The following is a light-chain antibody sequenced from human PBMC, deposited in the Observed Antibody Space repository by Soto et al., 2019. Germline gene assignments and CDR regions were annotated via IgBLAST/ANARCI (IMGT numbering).Light chain of an antibody. CDR1: QSINKF. J-gene: IGKJ1*01. CDR2: DAS. V-gene: IGKV1-5*01. CDR3: QQYNSYSVT. Sequence: GVRVTITCRASQSINKFLGWCQQKPGKAPKNLIYDASSLESGVPSRFSGSGSGTEFTLTISSLQPDDFATYYCQQYNSYSVTFGQGTKVDIK.